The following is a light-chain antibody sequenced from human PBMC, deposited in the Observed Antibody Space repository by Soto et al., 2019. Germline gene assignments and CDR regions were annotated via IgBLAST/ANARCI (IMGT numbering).Light chain of an antibody. J-gene: IGKJ5*01. CDR3: QQYYNWPRT. CDR2: GAS. V-gene: IGKV3-15*01. CDR1: QSVSSN. Sequence: EIVLTQSPANLSVSPAASATLSCMASQSVSSNLAWYQXKHGQXXRLXIYGASTRATGLPARFSGTGSGTELTITINSLQAEDSEVYYCQQYYNWPRTFGQGTRLEI.